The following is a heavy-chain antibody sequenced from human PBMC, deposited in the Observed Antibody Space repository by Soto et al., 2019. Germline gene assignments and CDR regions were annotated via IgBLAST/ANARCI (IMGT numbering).Heavy chain of an antibody. D-gene: IGHD6-19*01. V-gene: IGHV3-7*01. J-gene: IGHJ4*02. CDR2: IYPGGSEK. CDR1: GFTFRSYW. Sequence: EVQLVESGGGLVQPGGSLRLSCTASGFTFRSYWMTWVRQAPGKGLEWVANIYPGGSEKYYVESVKGRFTISRDNTRNSLSEQMNSLRAEDTAVYFCARDRGSGLYRAGSDYWGQGTQVTVSS. CDR3: ARDRGSGLYRAGSDY.